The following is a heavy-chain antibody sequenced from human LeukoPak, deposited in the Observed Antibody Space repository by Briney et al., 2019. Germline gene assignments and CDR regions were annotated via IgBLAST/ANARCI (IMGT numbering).Heavy chain of an antibody. Sequence: PGGSLRLSCAASGFTFSSYWMSWVRQAPGKGLEWVANIRQDGSEKNYVDSVKGRFTISRDNAKNSLYLQMNSLRAEDTAVYYCLFGDGSLDDYWGQGTLVTVSS. CDR1: GFTFSSYW. J-gene: IGHJ4*02. CDR3: LFGDGSLDDY. V-gene: IGHV3-7*01. D-gene: IGHD3-16*01. CDR2: IRQDGSEK.